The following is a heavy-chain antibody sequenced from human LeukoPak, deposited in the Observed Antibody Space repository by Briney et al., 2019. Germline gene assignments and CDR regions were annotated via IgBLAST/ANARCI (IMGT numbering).Heavy chain of an antibody. J-gene: IGHJ5*02. V-gene: IGHV3-21*01. CDR1: GFTFSSYE. Sequence: PGGSLRLSCAASGFTFSSYEMNWVRQAPGKGLEWVSSISSSSSYIYYADSVKGRFTISRDNAKNSLYLQMNSLRAEDTAVYYCARDSSGWYVPTSNWFDPWGQGTLVTVSP. D-gene: IGHD6-19*01. CDR2: ISSSSSYI. CDR3: ARDSSGWYVPTSNWFDP.